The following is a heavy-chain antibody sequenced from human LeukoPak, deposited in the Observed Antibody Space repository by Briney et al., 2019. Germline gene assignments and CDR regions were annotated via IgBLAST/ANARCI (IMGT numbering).Heavy chain of an antibody. J-gene: IGHJ4*02. CDR2: INRDGSQK. CDR3: AKDLIVGATRGFFDY. Sequence: PGGSLRLSCAASGFSLSGYWMTWVRQAPGKGLEWVANINRDGSQKNHVDSVQGRFTISRDNSKNTLYLQMNSLRAEDTAVYYCAKDLIVGATRGFFDYWGQGTLVTVSS. D-gene: IGHD1-26*01. V-gene: IGHV3-7*03. CDR1: GFSLSGYW.